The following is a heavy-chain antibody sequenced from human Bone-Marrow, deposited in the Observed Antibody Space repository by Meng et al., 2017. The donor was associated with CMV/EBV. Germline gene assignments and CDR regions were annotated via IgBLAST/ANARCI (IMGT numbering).Heavy chain of an antibody. CDR1: INIYNNY. D-gene: IGHD2-2*01. CDR3: ARVADCTRTSCSFRYFDY. Sequence: INIYNNYWGWVRQHPGKGLEWVGYIYYIGSSYYNPSLKSRLMMSVDTSKNQFSLKLSSVTAADTAVYYCARVADCTRTSCSFRYFDYWGQGSLVPSPQ. J-gene: IGHJ4*02. CDR2: IYYIGSS. V-gene: IGHV4-31*02.